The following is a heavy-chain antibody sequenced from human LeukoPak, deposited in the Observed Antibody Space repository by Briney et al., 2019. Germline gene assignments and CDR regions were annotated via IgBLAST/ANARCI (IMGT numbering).Heavy chain of an antibody. CDR1: GFTFSSYW. J-gene: IGHJ4*02. D-gene: IGHD1-26*01. CDR2: IKQDGSEK. V-gene: IGHV3-7*01. CDR3: ARGTRLSGTSGRYFDY. Sequence: GGSLGLSCAASGFTFSSYWMSWVRQAPGKGLEWVANIKQDGSEKYYVDSVKGRFTISRDSAKNSLYLQMNSLRAEDTAVYYCARGTRLSGTSGRYFDYWGQGTLVTVSS.